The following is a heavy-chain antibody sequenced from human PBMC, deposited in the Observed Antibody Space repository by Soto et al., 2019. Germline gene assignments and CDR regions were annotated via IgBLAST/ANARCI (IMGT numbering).Heavy chain of an antibody. CDR1: GGSISSSNW. CDR3: ARGDSGYDPLDY. V-gene: IGHV4-4*02. CDR2: IYHSGST. D-gene: IGHD5-12*01. Sequence: QVQLQESGPGLVKPSGTLSLTCAVSGGSISSSNWWSWVRQPPGKGLEWIGEIYHSGSTNYNPSLKSRVXXXVXXSKNQFSLKLSSVTAADTAVYYCARGDSGYDPLDYWGQGTLVTVSS. J-gene: IGHJ4*02.